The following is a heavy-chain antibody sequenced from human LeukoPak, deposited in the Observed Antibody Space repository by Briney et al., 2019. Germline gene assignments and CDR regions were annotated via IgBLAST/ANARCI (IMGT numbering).Heavy chain of an antibody. J-gene: IGHJ4*02. CDR3: AVGTVAGSVFDY. CDR2: IWYDGSIK. Sequence: GGALRLSCEASGFTFSSYGLHWVRQAPGKGLEWVAVIWYDGSIKYYGDSVKGRFTISRDNSENTLYLQMNSLRAEDTAVYYCAVGTVAGSVFDYWGQGTLVTVSS. CDR1: GFTFSSYG. D-gene: IGHD6-19*01. V-gene: IGHV3-33*01.